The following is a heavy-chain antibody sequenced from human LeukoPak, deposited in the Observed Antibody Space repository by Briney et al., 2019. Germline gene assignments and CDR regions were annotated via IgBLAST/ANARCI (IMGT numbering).Heavy chain of an antibody. J-gene: IGHJ4*02. V-gene: IGHV1-69*13. Sequence: GASVKVSCKASGGTFSSYAISWVRQAPGQGLDWMGGIIPIFGTANYAQKFQGRVTIIADESTSTAYMELSSLRSEDTAVYYCARGWLAETTVVTPYNYWGQGTLVTVSS. CDR2: IIPIFGTA. CDR3: ARGWLAETTVVTPYNY. CDR1: GGTFSSYA. D-gene: IGHD4-23*01.